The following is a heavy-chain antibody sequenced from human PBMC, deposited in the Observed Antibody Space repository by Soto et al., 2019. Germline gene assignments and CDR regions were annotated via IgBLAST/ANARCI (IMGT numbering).Heavy chain of an antibody. CDR3: VKMSVFWSGYYTLHYFDY. CDR2: ISGSGGNT. Sequence: EVQLLESGGGLVQPGGSLRLSCAASGVTFSTYAMSWVRQAPGKGLEWVSGISGSGGNTYYADSVKGRFTISRDSSKNTVYMQMNSLRAEDTAVYYCVKMSVFWSGYYTLHYFDYWGQGAPVTVSS. D-gene: IGHD3-3*01. CDR1: GVTFSTYA. V-gene: IGHV3-23*01. J-gene: IGHJ4*02.